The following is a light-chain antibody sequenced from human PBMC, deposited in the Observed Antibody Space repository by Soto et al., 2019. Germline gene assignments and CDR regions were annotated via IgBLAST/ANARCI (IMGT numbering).Light chain of an antibody. J-gene: IGLJ3*02. CDR3: SSYTTTRV. Sequence: QSVLTQPASVSGSPGQSITISCTGTSSDVGGYNYVSWYQHHPGKAPKLMIYDVSNRPSGVSNRFSGSKSGNTASLTISGLQAEDEADYFCSSYTTTRVFGGGTKVTVL. CDR1: SSDVGGYNY. V-gene: IGLV2-14*01. CDR2: DVS.